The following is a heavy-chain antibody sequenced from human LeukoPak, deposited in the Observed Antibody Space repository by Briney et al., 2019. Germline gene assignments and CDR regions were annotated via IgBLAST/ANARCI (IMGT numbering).Heavy chain of an antibody. V-gene: IGHV4-4*07. J-gene: IGHJ5*02. CDR1: GGSISSYY. Sequence: SETLSLTCTVSGGSISSYYWSWIRQPAGKGLEWIVRIYTSGSTNYNPSLKSRVTMSVDTSKNQFSLKLSSVTAADTAVYYCARGTRRIVVVPAAETNYNWFDPWGQGTLVTVSS. CDR3: ARGTRRIVVVPAAETNYNWFDP. D-gene: IGHD2-2*01. CDR2: IYTSGST.